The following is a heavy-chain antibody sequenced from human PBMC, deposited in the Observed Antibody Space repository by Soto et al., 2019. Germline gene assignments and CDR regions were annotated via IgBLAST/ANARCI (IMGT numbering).Heavy chain of an antibody. CDR2: IIPIFGTA. J-gene: IGHJ4*02. CDR1: GGTFSSYA. D-gene: IGHD3-22*01. Sequence: ASVKVSCKASGGTFSSYAISWVRQAPGQGLEWMGGIIPIFGTANYAQKFQGRVTITADESTSTAYMELSSLRSEDTAVYYCARDRYYYDSSGYRPVYYFDYWGQGTLVPSPQ. V-gene: IGHV1-69*13. CDR3: ARDRYYYDSSGYRPVYYFDY.